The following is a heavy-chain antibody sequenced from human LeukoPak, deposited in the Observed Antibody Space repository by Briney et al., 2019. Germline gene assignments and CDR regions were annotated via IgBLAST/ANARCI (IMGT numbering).Heavy chain of an antibody. CDR1: GGSISSHY. CDR2: IYYSGST. J-gene: IGHJ5*02. V-gene: IGHV4-59*11. Sequence: SETLSLTCTVSGGSISSHYWSWIRQPPGKGLEWIGYIYYSGSTNYNPSLKSRVTISVDTSKNQFSLKLSSVIAADTAVYYCARLPISPYSSSWNHWFDPWGQGTLVTVSS. CDR3: ARLPISPYSSSWNHWFDP. D-gene: IGHD6-13*01.